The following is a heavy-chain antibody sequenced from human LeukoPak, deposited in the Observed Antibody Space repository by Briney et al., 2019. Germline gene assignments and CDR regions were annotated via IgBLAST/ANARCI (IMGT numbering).Heavy chain of an antibody. CDR3: VYYCARARVRGIIMTSVDY. CDR1: GYTFTGYY. V-gene: IGHV1-2*02. Sequence: ASVKVSCKASGYTFTGYYIHWVRQAPGQGLEWIGWINPDNGVTYYAQNFQGRVTMTRDTSISTVYMELSSLRSDDTADDTAVYYCARARVRGIIMTSVDYWGQGTLVTVSS. D-gene: IGHD3-10*01. J-gene: IGHJ4*02. CDR2: INPDNGVT.